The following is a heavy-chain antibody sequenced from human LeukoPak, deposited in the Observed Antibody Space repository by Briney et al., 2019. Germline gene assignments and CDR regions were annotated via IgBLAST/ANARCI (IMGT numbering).Heavy chain of an antibody. D-gene: IGHD3-10*01. CDR2: INHSRST. CDR1: GGSFSGYY. CDR3: ASLVYYGSGTSRGMDV. V-gene: IGHV4-34*01. J-gene: IGHJ6*02. Sequence: PSETLSLTCAVYGGSFSGYYWSWIRQPPGKGLEWIGEINHSRSTNYNPSLKSRVTISVDTSKNQFSLKLSSVTAADTAVYYCASLVYYGSGTSRGMDVWGQGTTVTVSS.